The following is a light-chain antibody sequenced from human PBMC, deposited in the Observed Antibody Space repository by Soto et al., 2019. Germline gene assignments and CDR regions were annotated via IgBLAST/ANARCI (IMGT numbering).Light chain of an antibody. J-gene: IGLJ1*01. CDR3: SLYTSDNTYV. CDR1: SLDFVSYDR. CDR2: EVR. Sequence: QSALTQPLSVSGSPGQSVTISYTRTSLDFVSYDRVSWYQQSPGSAPKLLIYEVRNRPSGVPDRFSGSKSGNTASLTISGLQTADEANYFCSLYTSDNTYVFGAGTKVTVL. V-gene: IGLV2-18*01.